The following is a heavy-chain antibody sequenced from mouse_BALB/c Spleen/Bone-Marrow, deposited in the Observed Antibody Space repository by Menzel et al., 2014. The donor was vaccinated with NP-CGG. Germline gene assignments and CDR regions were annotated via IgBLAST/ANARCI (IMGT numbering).Heavy chain of an antibody. Sequence: QVQLQQSGAELVRPGASVKLSCKASGYTFTSYWINWVKQRPGQGLEWIGNIYPSDSYTNYNQKFKDKATLTVDKSSSTAYMQLSSPTSEDSAVYYCTIGGFDYWGQGTTLTVSS. D-gene: IGHD3-3*01. CDR1: GYTFTSYW. J-gene: IGHJ2*01. V-gene: IGHV1-69*02. CDR3: TIGGFDY. CDR2: IYPSDSYT.